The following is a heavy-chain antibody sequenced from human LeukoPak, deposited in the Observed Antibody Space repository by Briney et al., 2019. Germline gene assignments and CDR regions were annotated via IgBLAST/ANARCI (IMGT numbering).Heavy chain of an antibody. D-gene: IGHD2-15*01. V-gene: IGHV1-69*04. CDR3: ARERRCSAGSCYAADLDS. CDR2: IIPLTGVV. CDR1: ADIFSSYA. Sequence: ASVKVSCKTSADIFSSYAINWVRQAPGQGLEWMGRIIPLTGVVNYGQKLQTRVTISADKSTNTAYMEVSSLRFEDTAVYFCARERRCSAGSCYAADLDSWGQGTLVTVSS. J-gene: IGHJ4*02.